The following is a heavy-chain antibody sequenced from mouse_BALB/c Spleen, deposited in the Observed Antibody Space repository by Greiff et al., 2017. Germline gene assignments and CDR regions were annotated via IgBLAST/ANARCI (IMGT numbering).Heavy chain of an antibody. CDR2: IYPGDGDT. J-gene: IGHJ2*01. D-gene: IGHD1-1*01. Sequence: QVQLQQSGAELARPGASVKLSCKASGYTFTSYWMQWVKQRPGQGLEWIGAIYPGDGDTRYTQKFKGKDTLTADKSSSTAYMQLSSLASEDSAVSYCARDTTVVARGYFDYWGQGTTLTVSS. V-gene: IGHV1-87*01. CDR3: ARDTTVVARGYFDY. CDR1: GYTFTSYW.